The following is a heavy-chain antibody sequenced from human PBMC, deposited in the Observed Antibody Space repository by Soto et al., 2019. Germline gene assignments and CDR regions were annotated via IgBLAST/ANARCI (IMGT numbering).Heavy chain of an antibody. CDR1: GFTFSSYA. CDR2: IGGSGGST. J-gene: IGHJ6*02. D-gene: IGHD1-26*01. CDR3: AKGMGATSGYYYYGMDV. V-gene: IGHV3-23*01. Sequence: GGSLRLSCAASGFTFSSYAMSWVRQAPGKGLEWVSAIGGSGGSTYYADSVKGRFTISGDNSKNTLYLQMNSLRAEDTAVYYCAKGMGATSGYYYYGMDVWGQGTTVTVSS.